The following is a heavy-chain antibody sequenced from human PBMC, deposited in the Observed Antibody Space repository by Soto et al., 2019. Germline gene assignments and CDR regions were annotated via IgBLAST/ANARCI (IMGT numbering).Heavy chain of an antibody. J-gene: IGHJ5*02. Sequence: GGSLRLSCAASGFTFSSYSMNWVRQAPGKGLEWVSSISSSSSYIYYADSVKGRFTISRDNAKNSLYLQMNSLRAEDTAVYYCARDVSVGPGYYDFWSGPQFRWFDPWGQGTLVTVSS. D-gene: IGHD3-3*01. CDR3: ARDVSVGPGYYDFWSGPQFRWFDP. CDR2: ISSSSSYI. V-gene: IGHV3-21*01. CDR1: GFTFSSYS.